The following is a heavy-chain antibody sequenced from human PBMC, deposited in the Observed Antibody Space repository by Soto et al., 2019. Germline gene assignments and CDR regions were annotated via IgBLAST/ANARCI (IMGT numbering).Heavy chain of an antibody. CDR2: IWYDGSNK. CDR1: GFTFSSYG. CDR3: ARDAYCSSTSCYEDYYYGMDV. V-gene: IGHV3-33*01. D-gene: IGHD2-2*01. Sequence: PGGSLRLSCAASGFTFSSYGMHWVRQAPGKGLEWVAVIWYDGSNKYYADSVKGRFTISRDNSKNTLYLQMNSLRAEDTAVYYCARDAYCSSTSCYEDYYYGMDVWGQGTTVTVSS. J-gene: IGHJ6*02.